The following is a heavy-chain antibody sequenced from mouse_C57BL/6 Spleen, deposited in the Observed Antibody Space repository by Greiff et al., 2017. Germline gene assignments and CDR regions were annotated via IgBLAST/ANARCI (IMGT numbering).Heavy chain of an antibody. J-gene: IGHJ2*01. CDR2: IDPDTGGT. CDR3: TRRGYGSTYYFDY. CDR1: GYTFTDYE. D-gene: IGHD1-1*01. Sequence: QVQLQQSGAELVRPGASVTLSCKASGYTFTDYEMHWVKQTPVHGLEWIGAIDPDTGGTAYNQKFKGKAILTADKSSSTAYMELRSLTSVDSAVNYCTRRGYGSTYYFDYWGEGTTLTVSA. V-gene: IGHV1-15*01.